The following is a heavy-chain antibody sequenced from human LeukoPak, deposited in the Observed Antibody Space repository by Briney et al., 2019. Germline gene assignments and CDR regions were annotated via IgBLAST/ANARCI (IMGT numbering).Heavy chain of an antibody. CDR1: GITVSNYG. CDR2: ISGGGGGT. D-gene: IGHD3-22*01. V-gene: IGHV3-23*01. CDR3: AKRGVVIRVILVGFHKEAYYFDS. J-gene: IGHJ4*02. Sequence: GGSLRLSCAGSGITVSNYGMSWVRQAPGRGLEWVAGISGGGGGTNYADSVKGRFTISRDNSKNTLYLQMNSLRAEDTAVYFCAKRGVVIRVILVGFHKEAYYFDSWGQGALVTVSS.